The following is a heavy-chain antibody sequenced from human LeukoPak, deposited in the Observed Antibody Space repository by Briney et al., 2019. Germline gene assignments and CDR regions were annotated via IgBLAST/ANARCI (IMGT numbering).Heavy chain of an antibody. CDR3: ARVVRSDSFDYDYYYAMDV. V-gene: IGHV1-18*01. CDR1: GFTFTRYS. Sequence: ASVKVSCKASGFTFTRYSITWVRQAPGKGHEWMGWISDYNGNTNYAQKYQGRVTMTTDTSTRTAYMELRSLRSDDTAVYYCARVVRSDSFDYDYYYAMDVWGQGTTVTVSS. CDR2: ISDYNGNT. J-gene: IGHJ6*02. D-gene: IGHD2-8*01.